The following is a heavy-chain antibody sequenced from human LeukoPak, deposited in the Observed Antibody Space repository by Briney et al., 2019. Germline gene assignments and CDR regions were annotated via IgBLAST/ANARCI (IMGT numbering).Heavy chain of an antibody. CDR1: GFTFSSYA. V-gene: IGHV3-30-3*01. Sequence: PGGSLRLSCAASGFTFSSYAMHWVRQAPGKGLEWVAVISYDGSNKYYADSVKGRFTISRDNSKNTLYLQMNSLRAGDTAVYYCERDQLRVVPASNYYYGMDVWGQGTTVTVSS. CDR2: ISYDGSNK. J-gene: IGHJ6*02. D-gene: IGHD2-2*01. CDR3: ERDQLRVVPASNYYYGMDV.